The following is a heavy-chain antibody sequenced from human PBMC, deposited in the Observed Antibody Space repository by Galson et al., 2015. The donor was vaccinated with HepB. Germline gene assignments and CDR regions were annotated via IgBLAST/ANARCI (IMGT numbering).Heavy chain of an antibody. J-gene: IGHJ6*03. Sequence: PLRLSCPASGFNFHDYPMNCVLQAPGKGLEWGSNSSGRDNTRYYADAVKGRFTLSIDNSKNTLYLQMNSLRAEDTAIFYCAREKPHYQYKYIDVWGNGTKVTVSS. CDR3: AREKPHYQYKYIDV. CDR2: SSGRDNTR. V-gene: IGHV3-23*01. CDR1: GFNFHDYP.